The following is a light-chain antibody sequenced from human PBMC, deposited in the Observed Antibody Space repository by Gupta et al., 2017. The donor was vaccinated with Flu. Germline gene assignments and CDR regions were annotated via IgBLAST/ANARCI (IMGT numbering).Light chain of an antibody. CDR3: QQYDSLSIT. CDR2: DAS. Sequence: DIQMTQSLSSLSASVGDRVTITCQASQDIRNYLNWYQQKPGKAPKLLIYDASNLETGVPSRFSGSGSGTHFSFTISSLQPEDIAAYFCQQYDSLSITFGQGTRLEIK. CDR1: QDIRNY. V-gene: IGKV1-33*01. J-gene: IGKJ5*01.